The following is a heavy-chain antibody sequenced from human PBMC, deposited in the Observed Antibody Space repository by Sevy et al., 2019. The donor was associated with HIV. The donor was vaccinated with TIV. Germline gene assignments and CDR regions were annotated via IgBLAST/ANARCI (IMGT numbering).Heavy chain of an antibody. CDR3: ARQRASGWFDY. CDR1: GGSISSSSYY. J-gene: IGHJ5*01. Sequence: SETLSLTCTVSGGSISSSSYYWGWIRQPPGKGLEWIGRIYDSGSTYYNPSLKSRVTISVDTSKIQFSLKLSSVTAADTAVYYCARQRASGWFDYWGQGTLVTVSS. V-gene: IGHV4-39*01. CDR2: IYDSGST. D-gene: IGHD1-26*01.